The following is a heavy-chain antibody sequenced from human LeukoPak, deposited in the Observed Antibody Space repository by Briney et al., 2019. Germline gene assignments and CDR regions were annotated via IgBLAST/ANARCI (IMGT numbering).Heavy chain of an antibody. CDR2: IYHSGST. CDR3: ARGSSGSYYDGPAADY. J-gene: IGHJ4*02. CDR1: GGSISSGGYY. D-gene: IGHD3-10*01. V-gene: IGHV4-30-2*01. Sequence: SETLSLTCTVSGGSISSGGYYWSWIRQPPGKGLEWIGYIYHSGSTYYNPSLKSRVTISVDRSKNQFSLKLSSVTAADTAVYYCARGSSGSYYDGPAADYWGQGTLVTVSS.